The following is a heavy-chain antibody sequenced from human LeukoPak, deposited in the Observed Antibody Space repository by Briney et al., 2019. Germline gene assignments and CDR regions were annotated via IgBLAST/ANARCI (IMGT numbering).Heavy chain of an antibody. V-gene: IGHV3-23*01. J-gene: IGHJ4*02. Sequence: PGGSLRLSCAASGFTFSIYTMNWVRQAPGKGLEWVSIINYNGDTKYYADSVQGRFTISRDNSKNTVYLQMNSLRAEDTAIYYCAQDGHCPALCTTQIAVAGYNDNWGQGTLVTVSS. D-gene: IGHD6-19*01. CDR2: INYNGDTK. CDR3: AQDGHCPALCTTQIAVAGYNDN. CDR1: GFTFSIYT.